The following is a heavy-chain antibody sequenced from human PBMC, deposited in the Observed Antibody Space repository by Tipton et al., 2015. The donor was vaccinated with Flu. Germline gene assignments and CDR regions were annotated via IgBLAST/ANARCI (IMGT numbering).Heavy chain of an antibody. Sequence: SLRLSCAASGFPFSNYGMHWVRQVPGKGLEWVAIVSKDGNSKYYADSVKGRFTGSRDNSQNTLFLQMNSLRYEDTAVYYCVKEDNGYCFEIWGQGTLVTVS. CDR3: VKEDNGYCFEI. V-gene: IGHV3-30*18. CDR2: VSKDGNSK. D-gene: IGHD6-25*01. J-gene: IGHJ4*02. CDR1: GFPFSNYG.